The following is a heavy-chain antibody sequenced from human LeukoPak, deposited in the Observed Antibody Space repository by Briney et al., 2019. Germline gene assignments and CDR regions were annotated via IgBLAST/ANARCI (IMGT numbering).Heavy chain of an antibody. CDR2: ISGSGGST. J-gene: IGHJ4*02. V-gene: IGHV3-23*01. CDR1: XXXXXSYX. Sequence: GGSXXLXXAXXXXXXXSYXMSWVRQAPGXGLEWVSAISGSGGSTYYADSVKGRFTISRDNSKNTLYLQMNSLRAEDTAVYYCAKAPLLRYFDWQDYFDYWGQGTLVTVSS. D-gene: IGHD3-9*01. CDR3: AKAPLLRYFDWQDYFDY.